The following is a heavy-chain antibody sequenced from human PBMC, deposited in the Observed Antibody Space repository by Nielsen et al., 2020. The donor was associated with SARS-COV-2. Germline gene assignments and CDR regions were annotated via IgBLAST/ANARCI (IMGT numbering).Heavy chain of an antibody. CDR2: ISYDGSNK. Sequence: GESLKISCAASGFTFSSYAMHWVRQAPGKGLEWVAVISYDGSNKYYADSVKGRFTISRDNSKNTLYLQMNSLRAEDTAVYYCAGFSDYWGQGTLVTVSS. CDR3: AGFSDY. J-gene: IGHJ4*02. V-gene: IGHV3-30-3*01. CDR1: GFTFSSYA.